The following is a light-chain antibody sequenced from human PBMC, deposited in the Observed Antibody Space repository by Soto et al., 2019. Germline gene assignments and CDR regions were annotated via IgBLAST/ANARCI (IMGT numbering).Light chain of an antibody. V-gene: IGLV2-14*01. CDR3: SSYTSSSTLV. CDR1: SSDVGDYNY. CDR2: DVS. Sequence: QSVLTQPASVSGSPGQSITISCTGTSSDVGDYNYVSWYQQHPGNAPKLMIYDVSNRPSGVSNRFSGSKSGNTASLTVSGLQAEDEADYYCSSYTSSSTLVFGGGTKLTVL. J-gene: IGLJ2*01.